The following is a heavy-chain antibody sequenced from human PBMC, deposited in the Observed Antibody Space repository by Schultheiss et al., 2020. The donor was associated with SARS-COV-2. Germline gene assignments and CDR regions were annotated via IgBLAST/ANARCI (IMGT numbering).Heavy chain of an antibody. V-gene: IGHV3-33*08. CDR3: ARGSNSYYDSSGYYQYYYYYYGMDV. D-gene: IGHD3-22*01. CDR1: GFTFSSYS. Sequence: GESLKISCAASGFTFSSYSMNWVRQAPGKGLEWVAVIWYDGSNKYYADSVKGRFTISRDNSKNTLYLQMNSLRAEDTAVYYCARGSNSYYDSSGYYQYYYYYYGMDVWGQGTTVTVSS. J-gene: IGHJ6*02. CDR2: IWYDGSNK.